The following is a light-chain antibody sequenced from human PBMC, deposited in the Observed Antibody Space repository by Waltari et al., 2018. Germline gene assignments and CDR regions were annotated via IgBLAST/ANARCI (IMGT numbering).Light chain of an antibody. Sequence: DIHLNQSPSFLSASVGARVTFTCRASQAISSYLAWYQQKPGNAPKLLIYAASTLQSGVPSRFSGSGSGTEFTLTISSLQPEDFATYYCQLLNNYPPITFGQGTRLEI. CDR3: QLLNNYPPIT. J-gene: IGKJ5*01. CDR1: QAISSY. V-gene: IGKV1-9*01. CDR2: AAS.